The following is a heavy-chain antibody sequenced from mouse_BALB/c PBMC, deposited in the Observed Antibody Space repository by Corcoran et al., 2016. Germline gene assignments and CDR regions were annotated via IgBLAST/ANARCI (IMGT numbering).Heavy chain of an antibody. CDR3: ARGTMGYAMDY. CDR1: GYTFSSYW. D-gene: IGHD2-14*01. Sequence: QVQLQQSGAELMKPGASVKISCKATGYTFSSYWIEWVKQRPGHGLEWIGEILPGSGSTNYNEKFKGKATFTADTSSNTAYMQLSSLTSEDSAVYYCARGTMGYAMDYWGQGTSVTVSS. CDR2: ILPGSGST. J-gene: IGHJ4*01. V-gene: IGHV1-9*01.